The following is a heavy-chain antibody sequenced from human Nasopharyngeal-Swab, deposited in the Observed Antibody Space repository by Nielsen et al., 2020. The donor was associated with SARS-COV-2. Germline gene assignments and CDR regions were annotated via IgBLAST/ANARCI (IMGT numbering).Heavy chain of an antibody. CDR2: IYYSGST. J-gene: IGHJ5*02. CDR1: GGSISSYY. CDR3: ARAQPLTIFGVVGWFDP. D-gene: IGHD3-3*01. Sequence: GSLRLSCTVSGGSISSYYWSWIRQPPGKGLEWIGYIYYSGSTNYNPSLKSRVTISVDTSKNQFSLKLSSVTAADTAVYYSARAQPLTIFGVVGWFDPWGQGTLVTVSS. V-gene: IGHV4-59*13.